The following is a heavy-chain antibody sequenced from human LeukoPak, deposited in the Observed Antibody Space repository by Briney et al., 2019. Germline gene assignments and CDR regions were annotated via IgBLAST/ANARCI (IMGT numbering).Heavy chain of an antibody. CDR2: ISSSGSTI. J-gene: IGHJ6*04. D-gene: IGHD3-10*02. CDR1: GVTFSSYE. CDR3: AELGITMIGGV. Sequence: GGSLRLTCAASGVTFSSYEMHWVRQAPGKGLEWVSYISSSGSTIYYADSVKGQFTISRDNAKNSLYLQMNSLRAEDTAVYYCAELGITMIGGVWGKGTTVTISS. V-gene: IGHV3-48*03.